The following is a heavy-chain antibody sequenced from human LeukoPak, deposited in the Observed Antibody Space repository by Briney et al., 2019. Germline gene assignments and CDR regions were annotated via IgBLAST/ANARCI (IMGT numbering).Heavy chain of an antibody. CDR1: GGSISSSNW. Sequence: SETLSLTCAVSGGSISSSNWWSWVRQPPGKGLEWIGEIYHSGSTNYNPSLKSRVTISVDKSKSQFSLKLSSVTAADTAVYYCAGMYSSGWYNPTIDYWGQGTLVTVSS. V-gene: IGHV4-4*02. J-gene: IGHJ4*02. CDR3: AGMYSSGWYNPTIDY. CDR2: IYHSGST. D-gene: IGHD6-19*01.